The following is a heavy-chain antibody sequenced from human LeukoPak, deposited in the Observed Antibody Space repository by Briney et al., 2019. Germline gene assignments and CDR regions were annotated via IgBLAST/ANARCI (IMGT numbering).Heavy chain of an antibody. V-gene: IGHV3-48*03. J-gene: IGHJ4*02. D-gene: IGHD4-17*01. CDR1: GFTFSTYE. Sequence: GGSLRPSCAASGFTFSTYEMNWVRQAPGKGLEWLSFISSSGTIKYYADSLKGRFTISRDNATNSLYLQVNNLRVEDTAVYYCARALTTVTQYYFDYWGQGTLVTVSS. CDR2: ISSSGTIK. CDR3: ARALTTVTQYYFDY.